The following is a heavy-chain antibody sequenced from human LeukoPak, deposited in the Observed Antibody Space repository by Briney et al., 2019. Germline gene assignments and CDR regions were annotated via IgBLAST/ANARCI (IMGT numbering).Heavy chain of an antibody. CDR3: ARWGAKLLWFGELSYTDYYYYGMDV. CDR2: IYYSGST. D-gene: IGHD3-10*01. V-gene: IGHV4-59*08. J-gene: IGHJ6*02. CDR1: GGSISSYY. Sequence: SETLSLTCTVSGGSISSYYWSWIRQPPGKGLEWIGYIYYSGSTNYNPSLKSRVTISVDTSKNQFSLKLSSVTAADTAVYYCARWGAKLLWFGELSYTDYYYYGMDVWGQGTTVTVSS.